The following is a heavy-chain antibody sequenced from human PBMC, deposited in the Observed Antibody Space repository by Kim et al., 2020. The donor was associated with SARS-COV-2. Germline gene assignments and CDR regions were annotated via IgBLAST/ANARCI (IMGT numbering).Heavy chain of an antibody. D-gene: IGHD5-18*01. CDR1: GFTFSDYY. CDR3: AKNVDTAFMDV. Sequence: GGSLRLSCAASGFTFSDYYMSWIRQAPGKGLQWISYISSDGDIIYYADSLKGRFTISRDNARNSLFLQMNSLTAEDTAVYYCAKNVDTAFMDVWGKGTTV. J-gene: IGHJ6*04. V-gene: IGHV3-11*01. CDR2: ISSDGDII.